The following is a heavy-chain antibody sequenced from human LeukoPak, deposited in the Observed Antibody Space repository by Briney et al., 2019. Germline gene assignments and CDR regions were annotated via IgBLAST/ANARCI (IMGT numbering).Heavy chain of an antibody. CDR2: IYAGST. CDR3: ARADGWELPPKAFDY. J-gene: IGHJ4*02. Sequence: GGSLRLSCTVSGFTVSSNSMSWVRQAPGKGLEWVSFIYAGSTHYSDSVKGRFTISIDNSKNTLYLQMNSLRAEDTAVYYCARADGWELPPKAFDYWGQGILVTVSS. V-gene: IGHV3-53*01. D-gene: IGHD4-23*01. CDR1: GFTVSSNS.